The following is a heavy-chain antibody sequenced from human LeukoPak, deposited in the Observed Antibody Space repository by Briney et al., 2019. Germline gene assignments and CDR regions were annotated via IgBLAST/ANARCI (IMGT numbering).Heavy chain of an antibody. CDR3: ARGEMATIEDAFDI. Sequence: KPSETLSLTCNVSGDSISKSRHFWAWIRQSPGRGLEWIGYIYYSGSTNYNPSLKSRVTISVDTSKNQFSLKLSSVTAADTAVYYCARGEMATIEDAFDIWGQGTMVTVSS. CDR1: GDSISKSRHF. J-gene: IGHJ3*02. V-gene: IGHV4-61*05. D-gene: IGHD5-24*01. CDR2: IYYSGST.